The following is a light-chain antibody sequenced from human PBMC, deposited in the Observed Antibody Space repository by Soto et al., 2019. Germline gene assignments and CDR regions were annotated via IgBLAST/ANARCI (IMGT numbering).Light chain of an antibody. CDR2: LNSDGSH. V-gene: IGLV4-69*01. Sequence: QPVLTQSPSASASLGASVKLTCTLSSGQSSYAIAWHQQQPEKGPRYLMKLNSDGSHSKGDGIPDRFSGSSSGAERYLTISSLHSEDEADYYCQTWGTGLLVFGGGTKLTVL. CDR3: QTWGTGLLV. CDR1: SGQSSYA. J-gene: IGLJ3*02.